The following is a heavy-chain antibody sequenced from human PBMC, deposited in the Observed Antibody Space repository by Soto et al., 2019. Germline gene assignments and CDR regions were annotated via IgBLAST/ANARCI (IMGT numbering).Heavy chain of an antibody. CDR2: IWYDGSNK. CDR3: TRVKDYYDSSGYIDY. Sequence: QVQLVESGGGVVQPGRSLRLSCAASGFTFSSYGMHWVRQAPGKGLEWVAVIWYDGSNKYYADSVKGRFTISRDNSKNTLYLQMNSLRAEDTAVYYCTRVKDYYDSSGYIDYWGQGTLVTVSS. V-gene: IGHV3-33*01. CDR1: GFTFSSYG. D-gene: IGHD3-22*01. J-gene: IGHJ4*02.